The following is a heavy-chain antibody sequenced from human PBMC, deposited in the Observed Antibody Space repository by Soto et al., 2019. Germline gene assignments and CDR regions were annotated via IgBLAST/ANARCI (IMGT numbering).Heavy chain of an antibody. D-gene: IGHD3-10*01. Sequence: QVQLQESGPGLVKPSQTLSLTCTVSSGSIGSGYYWSWIRQHPGKDLEWIGYIYHTGNTKNNPSLKSRVTISVDTSKNQFSLNLSSVTAADTAVYYCARGVGELSAFDIWGQGTVVTVSS. J-gene: IGHJ3*02. V-gene: IGHV4-31*03. CDR3: ARGVGELSAFDI. CDR1: SGSIGSGYY. CDR2: IYHTGNT.